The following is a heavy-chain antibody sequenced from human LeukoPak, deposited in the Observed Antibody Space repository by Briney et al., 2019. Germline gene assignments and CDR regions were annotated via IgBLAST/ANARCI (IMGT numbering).Heavy chain of an antibody. D-gene: IGHD2-2*01. CDR2: IWYDGSNK. CDR3: ARGQHYFAY. Sequence: GGSLRLSCEASGFSFSNYWMSWVRQAPGKGLEWVAVIWYDGSNKYYADSVKGRFTVSRDNAKNSLYLQMSSLRAEDTAVYYCARGQHYFAYWGQGTLVTVSS. V-gene: IGHV3-33*08. J-gene: IGHJ4*02. CDR1: GFSFSNYW.